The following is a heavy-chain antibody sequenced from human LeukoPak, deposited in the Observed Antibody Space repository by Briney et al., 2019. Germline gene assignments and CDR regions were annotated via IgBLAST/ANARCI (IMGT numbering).Heavy chain of an antibody. D-gene: IGHD5-18*01. Sequence: GGSLRLSCAASGLTFKNYGMHWVRQAPGKGLEWVAIISYDGTNKYYADSVKGRFTISKDNSHNTLYLQMNSLRAEDTAVYYCAREPVDTAMVTLYYGMDVWGQGTTVTVSS. CDR3: AREPVDTAMVTLYYGMDV. CDR1: GLTFKNYG. V-gene: IGHV3-30*03. CDR2: ISYDGTNK. J-gene: IGHJ6*02.